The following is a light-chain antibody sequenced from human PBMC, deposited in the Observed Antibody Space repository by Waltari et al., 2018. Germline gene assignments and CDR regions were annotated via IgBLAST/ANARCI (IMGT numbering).Light chain of an antibody. CDR1: SGHSTNI. Sequence: QLVLTQSPSASASLGASVKLTCTLSSGHSTNIIAWLQQQPEKGPRISMNVNSDGSNNKGVGIPDRFSGSSSGAERYLTISRLQSEDEADDYCQTGGHGTWVFGGGTRLTVL. CDR3: QTGGHGTWV. V-gene: IGLV4-69*01. J-gene: IGLJ3*02. CDR2: VNSDGSN.